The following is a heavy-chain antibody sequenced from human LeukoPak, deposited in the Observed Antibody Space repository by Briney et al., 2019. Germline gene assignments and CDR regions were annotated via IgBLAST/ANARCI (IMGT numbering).Heavy chain of an antibody. D-gene: IGHD5-18*01. CDR2: IIPILNNR. CDR3: ARDTPGTAVGGIDV. CDR1: GGTFSNEV. J-gene: IGHJ3*01. V-gene: IGHV1-69*04. Sequence: ASVKDSCKASGGTFSNEVFNWVRQAPGQGLEWMGRIIPILNNRDYAQKFQGRLTITADKSTSTAYMELSSLRSDDTAVYYCARDTPGTAVGGIDVWGQGTLVTVSS.